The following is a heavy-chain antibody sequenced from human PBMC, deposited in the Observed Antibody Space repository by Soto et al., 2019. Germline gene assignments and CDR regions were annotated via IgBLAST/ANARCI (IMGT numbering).Heavy chain of an antibody. CDR3: ARGDRGAFDL. V-gene: IGHV3-74*01. D-gene: IGHD1-26*01. CDR2: IHSYGTST. J-gene: IGHJ3*01. Sequence: EVQLVESGGGLVQPGESLRPSCAASGFTFDYYWMHWVRQAPGKGLVWVSRIHSYGTSTTYADSVKGRFTISRDNAKNTLSLQMNSVRDEDKAVYYCARGDRGAFDLWGQGTVVTVSS. CDR1: GFTFDYYW.